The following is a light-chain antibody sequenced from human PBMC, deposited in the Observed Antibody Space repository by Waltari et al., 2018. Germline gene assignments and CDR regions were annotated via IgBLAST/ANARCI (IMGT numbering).Light chain of an antibody. CDR1: RSPLDANGETS. J-gene: IGKJ4*01. V-gene: IGKV2-29*01. CDR3: MQDIQLPS. Sequence: VLTQTPLMSVTPGQAAAISCNSRRSPLDANGETSVSWYVQRPGQAPRLLIYEISKRFSGVPEKFSGSKSGTDFTLKISRVEAEDVGVYYCMQDIQLPSFGGGTKVEIK. CDR2: EIS.